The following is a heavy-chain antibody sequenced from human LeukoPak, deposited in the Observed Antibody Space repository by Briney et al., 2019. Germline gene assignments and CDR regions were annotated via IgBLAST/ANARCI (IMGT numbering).Heavy chain of an antibody. Sequence: GASVKVSCKASGYTFTGYYMHWVRQAPGQGLEWMGRINPNSGGTNYAQKFQARVAMTRDTSISTAYMELSRLTSDDTAVYSCAREAYCGGDCSISHFDYWGQGTLVTVSS. J-gene: IGHJ4*02. D-gene: IGHD2-21*02. CDR1: GYTFTGYY. CDR3: AREAYCGGDCSISHFDY. CDR2: INPNSGGT. V-gene: IGHV1-2*06.